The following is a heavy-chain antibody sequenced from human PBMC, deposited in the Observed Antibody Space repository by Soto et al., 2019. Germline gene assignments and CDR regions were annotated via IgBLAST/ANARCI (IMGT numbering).Heavy chain of an antibody. D-gene: IGHD6-19*01. CDR3: AKDRGGFTSGWEFFDF. J-gene: IGHJ4*02. V-gene: IGHV3-23*01. CDR2: ISGNGATT. Sequence: EVALLESGGGLVQPGGSLRLSCEVSGVAFSFYSMSWVRQAPGKGLEWVASISGNGATTYYAASGKGRFTFSRDNSKKTVHLQMNSLRGEDTAVYYWAKDRGGFTSGWEFFDFWGQGTLVTVSS. CDR1: GVAFSFYS.